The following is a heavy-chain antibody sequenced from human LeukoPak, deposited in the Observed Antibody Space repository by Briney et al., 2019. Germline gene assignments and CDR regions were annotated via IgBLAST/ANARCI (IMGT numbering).Heavy chain of an antibody. CDR3: ARDYPRFGELFGNWFDP. Sequence: ASVKVSCKASGYTFTSYGISWVRQAPGQGLEWMGWISAYNGNTNYAQKLQGRVTMTTDTSTSTAYMELRSLRSDDTAVYYCARDYPRFGELFGNWFDPWGQGTLVTVSS. CDR2: ISAYNGNT. V-gene: IGHV1-18*04. CDR1: GYTFTSYG. J-gene: IGHJ5*02. D-gene: IGHD3-10*01.